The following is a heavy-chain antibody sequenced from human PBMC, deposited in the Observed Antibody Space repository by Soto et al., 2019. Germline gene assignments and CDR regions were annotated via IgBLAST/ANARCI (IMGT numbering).Heavy chain of an antibody. CDR1: GFTFSSYA. J-gene: IGHJ4*02. CDR2: ISGSGGST. CDR3: AKDGDVTMVRGVIIAFDY. Sequence: VQLLESGGGLVQPGGSLRLSCAASGFTFSSYAMSWVRQAPGKGLEWVSAISGSGGSTYYADSVKGRFTISRDNSKNTLYLQMNSLRAEDTAVYYCAKDGDVTMVRGVIIAFDYWGQGTLVTVSS. V-gene: IGHV3-23*01. D-gene: IGHD3-10*01.